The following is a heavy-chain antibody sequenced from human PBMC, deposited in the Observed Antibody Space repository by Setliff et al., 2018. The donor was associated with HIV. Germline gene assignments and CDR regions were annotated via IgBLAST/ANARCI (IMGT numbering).Heavy chain of an antibody. D-gene: IGHD3-16*01. CDR2: INRNSGGT. Sequence: GASVKVSCKASGGTFGSFGISWVRQAPGQGLEWMGWINRNSGGTNAAQKFQGRVTMTRDTSINTAYMELGRLRSDDTAVYYCAKGVKWLDPWGQGVLVTVSS. CDR3: AKGVKWLDP. V-gene: IGHV1-2*02. J-gene: IGHJ5*02. CDR1: GGTFGSFG.